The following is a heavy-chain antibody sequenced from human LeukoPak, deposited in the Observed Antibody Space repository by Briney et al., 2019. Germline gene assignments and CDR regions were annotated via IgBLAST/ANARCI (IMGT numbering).Heavy chain of an antibody. CDR1: GXSISSYY. D-gene: IGHD3-22*01. CDR2: NYYSGST. V-gene: IGHV4-59*01. CDR3: ARDRRYYYDSSGYYHYYYGMDV. Sequence: KTSETLSLTCTVSGXSISSYYWSWIRQPPGKGLEWIGYNYYSGSTNYNPSLKSRVTISVDTSKNQFSLKLSSVTAADTAVYYCARDRRYYYDSSGYYHYYYGMDVWGQGTTVTVSS. J-gene: IGHJ6*02.